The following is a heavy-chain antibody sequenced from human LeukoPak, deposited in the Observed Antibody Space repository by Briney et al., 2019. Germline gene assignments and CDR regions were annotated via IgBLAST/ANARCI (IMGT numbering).Heavy chain of an antibody. Sequence: GGSLRLSCAASGFTFDDYGMSWVRQAPGKGLEWVSGINWNGGSTGYADSVKGRFTISRDNAKNTLYLQMNSLRAEDTAVYYCAKRPRLGPFDYWGQGTLVTVSS. J-gene: IGHJ4*02. CDR1: GFTFDDYG. V-gene: IGHV3-20*04. D-gene: IGHD6-19*01. CDR2: INWNGGST. CDR3: AKRPRLGPFDY.